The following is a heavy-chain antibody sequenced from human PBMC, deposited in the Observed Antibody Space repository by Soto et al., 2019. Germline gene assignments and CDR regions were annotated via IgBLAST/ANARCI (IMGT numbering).Heavy chain of an antibody. Sequence: GSLRLSCAASGFTFSNFEMNWVRQAPGKGLEWISYINHDGSTIYYADSVRGRFALSRDNSKNSLYLRMNSLTAEDTAVYFCARGVAGLYDAFDIWGQGTMVTVSS. D-gene: IGHD6-19*01. CDR3: ARGVAGLYDAFDI. CDR2: INHDGSTI. CDR1: GFTFSNFE. J-gene: IGHJ3*02. V-gene: IGHV3-48*03.